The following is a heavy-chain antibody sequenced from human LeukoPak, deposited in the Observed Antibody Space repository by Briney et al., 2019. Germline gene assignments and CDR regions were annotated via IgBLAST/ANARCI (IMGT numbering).Heavy chain of an antibody. J-gene: IGHJ4*02. D-gene: IGHD3-3*01. Sequence: SETLSLTCTVSGGSISSYYWSWIRQPPGKGLEWIGYIYTSGSTNYNPSLKSRVTISVDTSKNQFSLKLSSVTAADTAVYYCARRSPESGYYDYWGQGTLVTVPS. CDR2: IYTSGST. CDR3: ARRSPESGYYDY. V-gene: IGHV4-4*09. CDR1: GGSISSYY.